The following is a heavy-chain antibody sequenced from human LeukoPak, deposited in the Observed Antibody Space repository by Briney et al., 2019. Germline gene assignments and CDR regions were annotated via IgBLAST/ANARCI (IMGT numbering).Heavy chain of an antibody. V-gene: IGHV4-39*07. Sequence: PSETLSLTCTVSGGSISSYYWGWIRQPPGKGLEWIGSIYYSGSTYYNPSLKSRVTISVDTSKNQFSLKLSSVTAADTAVYYCASASDSSGRVSFDYWGQGTLVTVSS. J-gene: IGHJ4*02. D-gene: IGHD6-19*01. CDR1: GGSISSYY. CDR2: IYYSGST. CDR3: ASASDSSGRVSFDY.